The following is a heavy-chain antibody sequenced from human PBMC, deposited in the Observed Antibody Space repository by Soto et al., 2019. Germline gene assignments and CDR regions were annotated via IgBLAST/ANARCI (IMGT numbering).Heavy chain of an antibody. Sequence: GGSLRLSCAASGFTFSSYAMSWVRQAPGKGLEWVSAISGSGGSTYYADSVKGRFTISRDNSKNTLYLQMNSLRAEDTAVYYCAKSRLEPGYCSSTSCPDYYYYYGMDVWGQGTTVTVSS. V-gene: IGHV3-23*01. CDR1: GFTFSSYA. D-gene: IGHD2-2*01. CDR3: AKSRLEPGYCSSTSCPDYYYYYGMDV. J-gene: IGHJ6*02. CDR2: ISGSGGST.